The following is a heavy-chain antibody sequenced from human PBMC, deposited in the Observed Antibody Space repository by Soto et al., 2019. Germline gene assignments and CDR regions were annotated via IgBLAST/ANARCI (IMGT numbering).Heavy chain of an antibody. CDR2: INPNSGGT. Sequence: ASVKVSCKASGYTFTGYYMHWVRQAPGQGLEWMGWINPNSGGTNYAQKFQGRVTMTRDTSISTAYMELSRLRSDDTAVYYCARRRNLYSKVGDYYGMDVWGQGTTVTVSS. J-gene: IGHJ6*02. CDR3: ARRRNLYSKVGDYYGMDV. D-gene: IGHD4-4*01. CDR1: GYTFTGYY. V-gene: IGHV1-2*02.